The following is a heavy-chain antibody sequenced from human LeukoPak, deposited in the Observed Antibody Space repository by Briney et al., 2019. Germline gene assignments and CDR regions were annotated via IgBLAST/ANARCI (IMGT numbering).Heavy chain of an antibody. Sequence: ASVKVSCKASGYTFTSYGISWVRQAPGQGLEWMGWISAYNGNTNYAQKFQGRVTITADESTSTAYMELSSLRSEDTAVYYCASEAIYDFWSGPDYYYGMDVWGQGTTVTVSS. J-gene: IGHJ6*02. D-gene: IGHD3-3*01. CDR2: ISAYNGNT. V-gene: IGHV1-18*01. CDR1: GYTFTSYG. CDR3: ASEAIYDFWSGPDYYYGMDV.